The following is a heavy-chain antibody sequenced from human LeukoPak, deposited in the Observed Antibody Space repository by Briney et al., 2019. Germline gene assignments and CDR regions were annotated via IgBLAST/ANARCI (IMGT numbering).Heavy chain of an antibody. CDR1: GFTFSSYG. Sequence: GGSLRPSCAASGFTFSSYGMHWVRQAPGKGLEWVAVIWYDGTDKYYADSVKGRFTISRDNSKNTLYLQMNSLRAEDTAVYYCARDRASAGTSGIDYWGQGTLVTVSS. CDR2: IWYDGTDK. D-gene: IGHD6-13*01. J-gene: IGHJ4*02. V-gene: IGHV3-33*08. CDR3: ARDRASAGTSGIDY.